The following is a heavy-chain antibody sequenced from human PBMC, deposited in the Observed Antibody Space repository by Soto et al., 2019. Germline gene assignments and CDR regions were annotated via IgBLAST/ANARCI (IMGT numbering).Heavy chain of an antibody. CDR1: GFTFSSYS. J-gene: IGHJ4*02. V-gene: IGHV3-21*01. CDR3: ASDSRYCSSTSCYTFDY. CDR2: ISSSSIYI. Sequence: EVQLVESGGGLVKPGGSLRLSCEASGFTFSSYSMNWVRQAPGKGLEWVSSISSSSIYIYYADSVKGRFTISRDNAKNSLYLQMNSLRAEDTAVYYCASDSRYCSSTSCYTFDYWGQGTLVTVSS. D-gene: IGHD2-2*02.